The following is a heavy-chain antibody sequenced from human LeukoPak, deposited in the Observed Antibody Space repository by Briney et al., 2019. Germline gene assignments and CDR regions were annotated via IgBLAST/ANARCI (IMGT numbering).Heavy chain of an antibody. CDR2: INPSGGST. J-gene: IGHJ3*02. V-gene: IGHV1-46*01. CDR1: GYTFTSYY. CDR3: ARALLGPDDAFDI. Sequence: GASVKVSCKASGYTFTSYYMHWVRQAPGQGLEWMGIINPSGGSTSYAQKFQGRVTMTRDMSTSTVYMELSSLRSEDTAVYYCARALLGPDDAFDIWGQGTMVTVSS.